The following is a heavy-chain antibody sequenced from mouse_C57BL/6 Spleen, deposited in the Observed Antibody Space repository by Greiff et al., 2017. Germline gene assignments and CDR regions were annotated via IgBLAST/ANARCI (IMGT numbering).Heavy chain of an antibody. CDR3: AREGRIRYYFDY. Sequence: VQGVESGPGLVQPSQSLSITCTVSGFSLTSYGVHWVRQSPGKGLEWLGVIWSGGSTDYNAAFISRLSISKDNPKSQVFFKMNSLQADDTAIYYCAREGRIRYYFDYWGQGTTLTVSS. J-gene: IGHJ2*01. CDR1: GFSLTSYG. CDR2: IWSGGST. V-gene: IGHV2-2*01.